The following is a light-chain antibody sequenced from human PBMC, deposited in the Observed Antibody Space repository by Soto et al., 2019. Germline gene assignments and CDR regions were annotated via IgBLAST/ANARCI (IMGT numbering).Light chain of an antibody. CDR1: QSVFFHSNNKNF. V-gene: IGKV4-1*01. CDR2: RAS. J-gene: IGKJ1*01. CDR3: QQYLSTPPC. Sequence: DIVMTQSPDSLAVSLGERATINCKSSQSVFFHSNNKNFLAWYQQKPGQPPKLLIYRASTRESGVPDRYTGSGSRKDYTLSISSLQAEDVAVYYCQQYLSTPPCFGQGTKV.